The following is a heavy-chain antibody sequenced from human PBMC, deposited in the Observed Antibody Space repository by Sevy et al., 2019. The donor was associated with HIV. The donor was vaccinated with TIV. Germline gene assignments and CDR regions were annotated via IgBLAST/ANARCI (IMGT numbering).Heavy chain of an antibody. Sequence: ASVKVSCKASGYTFNSYVITWVRQAPGQGLAWMGKISGYNGDTKYGQKFQGRVTMTTDPSTSTAYMELRSLKSDDTAVYYCARAPSGSQGPGQYFQHWGQGTLVIVSS. D-gene: IGHD1-26*01. V-gene: IGHV1-18*01. CDR3: ARAPSGSQGPGQYFQH. CDR1: GYTFNSYV. J-gene: IGHJ1*01. CDR2: ISGYNGDT.